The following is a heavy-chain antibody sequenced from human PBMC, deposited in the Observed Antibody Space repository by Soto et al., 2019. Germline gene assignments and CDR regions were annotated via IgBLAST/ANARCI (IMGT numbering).Heavy chain of an antibody. CDR2: INAGNGNT. V-gene: IGHV1-3*01. D-gene: IGHD6-13*01. J-gene: IGHJ6*02. CDR1: GYTFTSYA. Sequence: VKVSCKASGYTFTSYAMHWVRQAPGQRLEWMGWINAGNGNTKYSQKFQGRVTITRDMSTSTAYMELSSLRSEDTAVYYCAADRLAAADYYYYGMDVWGQGTTVTVSS. CDR3: AADRLAAADYYYYGMDV.